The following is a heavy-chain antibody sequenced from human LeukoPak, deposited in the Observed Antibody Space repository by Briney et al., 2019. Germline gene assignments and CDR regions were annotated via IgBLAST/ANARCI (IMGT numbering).Heavy chain of an antibody. CDR1: GYTFTGYY. CDR3: ARGVFVGIAAASNWFDP. CDR2: INPNSGGT. Sequence: ASVKVSCKASGYTFTGYYMHWVRQAPGQGLEWMGRINPNSGGTNYAQKFQGRVTMTRDTSISTAYMELSRLRSDDTAVYYCARGVFVGIAAASNWFDPWGQGTLVTVSS. V-gene: IGHV1-2*06. J-gene: IGHJ5*02. D-gene: IGHD6-13*01.